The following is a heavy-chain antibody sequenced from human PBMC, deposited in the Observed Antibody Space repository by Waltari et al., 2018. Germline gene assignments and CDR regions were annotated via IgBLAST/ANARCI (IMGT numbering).Heavy chain of an antibody. CDR3: AKGSGSYEGFDP. J-gene: IGHJ5*02. D-gene: IGHD1-26*01. V-gene: IGHV3-30*02. Sequence: QLVESGGGVVQPGGSLRLSCSASGFTFSSFAMHWVRQAPGKGLEWVTFIRYDGSNKYYADSVKGRFIISRDNSKNTVYLQMNSLRPEDAAVYYCAKGSGSYEGFDPWGQGTLVTVSS. CDR2: IRYDGSNK. CDR1: GFTFSSFA.